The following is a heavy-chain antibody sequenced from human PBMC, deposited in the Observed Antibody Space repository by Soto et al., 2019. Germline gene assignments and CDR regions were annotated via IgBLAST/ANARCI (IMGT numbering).Heavy chain of an antibody. D-gene: IGHD6-13*01. CDR3: ARDKTIAAAGIFDC. J-gene: IGHJ4*02. CDR1: GYTFTGYY. CDR2: INPNSGGT. Sequence: ASVKVSCKASGYTFTGYYMHWVRQAPGQGLEWMGWINPNSGGTNYAQKFQGWVTMTRDTSISTAYMELSRLRSDDTAVYYCARDKTIAAAGIFDCWGQGTLVTVSS. V-gene: IGHV1-2*04.